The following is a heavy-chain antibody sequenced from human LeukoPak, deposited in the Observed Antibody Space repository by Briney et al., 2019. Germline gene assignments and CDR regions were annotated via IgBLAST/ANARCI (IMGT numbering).Heavy chain of an antibody. V-gene: IGHV1-69*13. CDR1: GGTFSSYA. D-gene: IGHD2-15*01. CDR3: ARDQGYCSGGSCYSVDY. Sequence: SVKVSCKASGGTFSSYAISWVRQAPGQGLEWMGGIIPIFGTANYAQKFQGRVTITADESTSTAYMELSSLRSEDTAVYYCARDQGYCSGGSCYSVDYWGQGTLVTVSS. CDR2: IIPIFGTA. J-gene: IGHJ4*02.